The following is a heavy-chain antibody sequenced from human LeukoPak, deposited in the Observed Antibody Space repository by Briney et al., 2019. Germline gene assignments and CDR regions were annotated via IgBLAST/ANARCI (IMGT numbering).Heavy chain of an antibody. CDR3: ARSRVILTGYYTRDSAAPPGY. V-gene: IGHV1-3*01. J-gene: IGHJ4*02. CDR1: GYTFTSYA. CDR2: INAGNGNT. Sequence: ASVKVSCKASGYTFTSYAMNWVRQAPGQGLEWMGWINAGNGNTKYSQKFQGRVTITRDTSASTAYMELSSLRSEDTAVYYCARSRVILTGYYTRDSAAPPGYWGQGTLVTVSS. D-gene: IGHD3-9*01.